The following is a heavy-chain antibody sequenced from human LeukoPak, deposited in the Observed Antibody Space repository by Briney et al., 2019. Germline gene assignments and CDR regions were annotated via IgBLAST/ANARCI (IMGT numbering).Heavy chain of an antibody. D-gene: IGHD3-10*01. Sequence: GGSLRLSCAASGFTVSSNYMNWVRQAPGQGLEWVSVINSGSSTHYADSVKGRFTISRDNSKNTLYLQMNSLRAEDTAVYYCARDLYYYGSGSDNFLYYWGQGTLVTVSS. CDR2: INSGSST. CDR1: GFTVSSNY. CDR3: ARDLYYYGSGSDNFLYY. J-gene: IGHJ4*02. V-gene: IGHV3-53*01.